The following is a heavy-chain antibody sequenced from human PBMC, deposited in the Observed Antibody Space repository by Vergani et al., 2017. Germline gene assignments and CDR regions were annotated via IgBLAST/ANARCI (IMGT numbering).Heavy chain of an antibody. CDR3: ARGHEYSSWGWFFDL. CDR1: GGSFSGYY. J-gene: IGHJ2*01. Sequence: QVQLQQWGAGLLKPSETLSLTCAVYGGSFSGYYWSWIRQPPGKGLEWIGEINHSGSTNYNPSLKSRVTISVETSKNQFSLKLSSVTAADMAVYYCARGHEYSSWGWFFDLWGRGTLVTVSS. D-gene: IGHD6-6*01. CDR2: INHSGST. V-gene: IGHV4-34*01.